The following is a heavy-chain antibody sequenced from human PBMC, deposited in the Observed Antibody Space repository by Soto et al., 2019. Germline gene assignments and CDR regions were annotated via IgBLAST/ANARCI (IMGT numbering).Heavy chain of an antibody. Sequence: QVQLVQSGAEVKKPGSSVKVSCKASGGTFSSYAISWVRQAPGQGLEWMGGIIPIFGTANYAQKFQGRVTITADESTSTAYMELSSLRSEDTAVYYCARELGIAAAGTEYYGMDVWGQGTTVTVSS. CDR2: IIPIFGTA. J-gene: IGHJ6*02. CDR1: GGTFSSYA. CDR3: ARELGIAAAGTEYYGMDV. D-gene: IGHD6-13*01. V-gene: IGHV1-69*01.